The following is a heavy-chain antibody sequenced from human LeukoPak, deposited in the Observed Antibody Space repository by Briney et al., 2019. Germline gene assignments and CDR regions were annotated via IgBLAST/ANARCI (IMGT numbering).Heavy chain of an antibody. V-gene: IGHV4-34*01. CDR3: ARGPRRPAAAPEY. CDR2: INHSGST. CDR1: GGSFSGYY. Sequence: SETLSLTCAVYGGSFSGYYWSWIRQPPGKGLEWIGEINHSGSTKYNPSLKSRVTIAVDTSKNQFSLKVSSVTAADTAVYRCARGPRRPAAAPEYWGQGTLVTVPS. D-gene: IGHD6-13*01. J-gene: IGHJ4*02.